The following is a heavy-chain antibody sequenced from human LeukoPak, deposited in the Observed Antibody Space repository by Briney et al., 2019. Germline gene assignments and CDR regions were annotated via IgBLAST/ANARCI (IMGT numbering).Heavy chain of an antibody. CDR2: ISTYNGNT. V-gene: IGHV1-18*01. Sequence: SVKVSCKASGYTFISYGISWVRQAPGQGLEWMGWISTYNGNTNYAQKLQGRVTMTTDTSTSTAYMELRSLRSDDTAVYYCARVRLWDYYYMDVWGKGTTVTVSS. CDR3: ARVRLWDYYYMDV. D-gene: IGHD1-26*01. J-gene: IGHJ6*03. CDR1: GYTFISYG.